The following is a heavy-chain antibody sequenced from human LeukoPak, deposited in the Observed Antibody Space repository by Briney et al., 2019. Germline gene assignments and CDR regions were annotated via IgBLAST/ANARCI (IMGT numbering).Heavy chain of an antibody. J-gene: IGHJ3*02. CDR3: AADSSGNDAFDI. V-gene: IGHV1-58*01. CDR1: GFTFTNSA. Sequence: ASVKVSCKASGFTFTNSALQWVRQARGQSLEGVGWIVVGSGDTNYAQNFQERVTITRDMSTSTAYMELSGLNFEDTAVYYCAADSSGNDAFDIWGQGTMVTVSS. D-gene: IGHD6-25*01. CDR2: IVVGSGDT.